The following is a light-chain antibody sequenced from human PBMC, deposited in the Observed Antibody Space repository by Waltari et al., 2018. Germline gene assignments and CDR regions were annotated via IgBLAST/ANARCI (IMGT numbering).Light chain of an antibody. CDR2: GAS. CDR3: QQYGSPLWT. J-gene: IGKJ1*01. Sequence: EIVLTQSPGTLSLSPGERAPLSCRASQNVSSSYLAWYQPKPGQAPRLLIYGASSRATGIPDRFSGSGSGTDFTLTISRLEPEDFAVYFCQQYGSPLWTFGQGTKVEIK. V-gene: IGKV3-20*01. CDR1: QNVSSSY.